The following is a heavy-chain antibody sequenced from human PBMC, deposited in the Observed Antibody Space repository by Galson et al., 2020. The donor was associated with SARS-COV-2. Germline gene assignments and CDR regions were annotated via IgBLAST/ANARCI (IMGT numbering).Heavy chain of an antibody. V-gene: IGHV4-61*02. D-gene: IGHD3-22*01. J-gene: IGHJ5*02. Sequence: SETLSLNCTVSGGSISSGFYYWTWIRQPAGKGPEWIGRIYMSGSTNSNPSLRSRVTISVDTSKNEFSLKLRSVTAADTAVYYCARGHVSGYSNYFDPWGQGTLVTVSS. CDR2: IYMSGST. CDR3: ARGHVSGYSNYFDP. CDR1: GGSISSGFYY.